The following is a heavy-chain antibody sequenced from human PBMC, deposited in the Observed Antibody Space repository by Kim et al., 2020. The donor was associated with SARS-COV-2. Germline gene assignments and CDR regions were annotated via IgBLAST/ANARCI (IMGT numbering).Heavy chain of an antibody. J-gene: IGHJ5*02. Sequence: QKFQGRVTMTRNTSISTAYMELSSLRCEDTAVYYCARARFRVHRERFDPWGQGTLVTVSS. CDR3: ARARFRVHRERFDP. V-gene: IGHV1-8*01. D-gene: IGHD3-10*01.